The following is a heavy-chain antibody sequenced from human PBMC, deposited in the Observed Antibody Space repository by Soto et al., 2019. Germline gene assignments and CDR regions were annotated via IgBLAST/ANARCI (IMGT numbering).Heavy chain of an antibody. J-gene: IGHJ6*02. Sequence: PLETLSLTCTVSGDSIISGDYYWSWIRQTPGKGLEGIGYIYYSGDTNYNPSLKSRVIISVDTSKNQFSLKLSSVTAADTAVYYCARVAVDYYYGMDVWGQGTTVTVSS. CDR2: IYYSGDT. CDR3: ARVAVDYYYGMDV. V-gene: IGHV4-30-4*01. CDR1: GDSIISGDYY.